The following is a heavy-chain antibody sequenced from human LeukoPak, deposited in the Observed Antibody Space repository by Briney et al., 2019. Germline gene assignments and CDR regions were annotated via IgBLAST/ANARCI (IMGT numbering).Heavy chain of an antibody. CDR2: ISGSGGST. D-gene: IGHD3-10*01. J-gene: IGHJ5*02. CDR1: GFTFNSYA. V-gene: IGHV3-23*01. CDR3: AKDGIDSGDPNGSDP. Sequence: PGGSLRLSCAASGFTFNSYAMSWVRQAAGKGLEWVSSISGSGGSTYYADSVKGRFTISRDSSKNMLYLQMNILRAEDTAIYYCAKDGIDSGDPNGSDPWGQGTLVTVSS.